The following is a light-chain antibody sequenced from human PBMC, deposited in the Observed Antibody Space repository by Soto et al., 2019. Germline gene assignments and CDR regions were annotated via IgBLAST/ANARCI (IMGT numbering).Light chain of an antibody. Sequence: IVMTQSPATLSVSPGERATLSCMASQSVSSNLAWYQQKPGQAPRLLIYGASTRATGIPARFSGSGSGTEFTLTISSLQSEDFAVYYCQQYNNWPLTFGGGTKV. J-gene: IGKJ4*01. V-gene: IGKV3-15*01. CDR3: QQYNNWPLT. CDR1: QSVSSN. CDR2: GAS.